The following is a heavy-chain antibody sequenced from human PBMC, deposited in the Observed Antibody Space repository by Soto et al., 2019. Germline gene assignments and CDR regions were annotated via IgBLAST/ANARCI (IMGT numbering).Heavy chain of an antibody. D-gene: IGHD2-15*01. V-gene: IGHV3-74*01. Sequence: EVQLVESGGGLVQPGGSLRLSCAASGFTLSSYWMHWVRQAPGRELMWVSRISSDGTDILHADSVKGRFTISRDNARNTADLQMNSLRAEDTAVYISARAQTVRGPATLDSWGQGTLVTVSS. CDR3: ARAQTVRGPATLDS. J-gene: IGHJ4*02. CDR2: ISSDGTDI. CDR1: GFTLSSYW.